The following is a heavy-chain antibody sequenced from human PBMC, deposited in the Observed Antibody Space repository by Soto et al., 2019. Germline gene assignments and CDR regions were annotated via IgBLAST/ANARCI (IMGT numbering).Heavy chain of an antibody. CDR3: AKDRNLGGGFGELPRIHFDY. CDR2: ISGSGGST. D-gene: IGHD3-10*01. CDR1: GFTFSSYA. Sequence: GGSLRLSCAASGFTFSSYAMSWVRQAPGKGLEWVSAISGSGGSTYYADSVKGRFTISRDNSKNTLYLQMNSLRAEDTAVYYCAKDRNLGGGFGELPRIHFDYWGQGTLVTVSS. V-gene: IGHV3-23*01. J-gene: IGHJ4*02.